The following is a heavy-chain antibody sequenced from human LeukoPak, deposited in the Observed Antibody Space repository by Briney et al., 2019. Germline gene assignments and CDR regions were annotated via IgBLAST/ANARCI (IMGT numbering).Heavy chain of an antibody. V-gene: IGHV1-18*01. CDR1: GYTFTTYG. Sequence: ASVKVSCKASGYTFTTYGISWVRQAPGHGLEWMGWISAHNGYTNYAQKLQGRVTMTTDTSTSTAYMELRSLTSDDTAVYYCARERGPGGYGSLYWGQGTLVTVSS. CDR3: ARERGPGGYGSLY. D-gene: IGHD3-10*01. J-gene: IGHJ4*02. CDR2: ISAHNGYT.